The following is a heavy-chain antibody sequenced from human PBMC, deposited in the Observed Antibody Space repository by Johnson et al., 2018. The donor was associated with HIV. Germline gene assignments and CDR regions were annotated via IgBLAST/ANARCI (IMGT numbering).Heavy chain of an antibody. J-gene: IGHJ3*02. CDR2: IGYDGSNK. CDR3: ARVARHDGWWFDAFDI. Sequence: QVQLVESGGGVVQPGRSLRLSCAASGFTFSSYGMHWVRQAPGKGLEWVAVIGYDGSNKYYADSVKGRLTVSRDNSKNTLFLQMNSLRAEDTAVYYCARVARHDGWWFDAFDIWGQGTMVTVSS. CDR1: GFTFSSYG. V-gene: IGHV3-30*19. D-gene: IGHD2-15*01.